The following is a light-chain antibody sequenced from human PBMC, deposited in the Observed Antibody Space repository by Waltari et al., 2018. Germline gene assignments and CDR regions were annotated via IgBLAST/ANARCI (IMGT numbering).Light chain of an antibody. Sequence: EIVLTQSPATLSSSPGERATLSCRASQSVSSYLAWYQRKPGQAPRLLIYDASNRATGIPARFSGSGSGTDFTLTISSLEPEDFAVYYCQQRSNWPPMYTFGQGTKLEIK. V-gene: IGKV3-11*01. CDR3: QQRSNWPPMYT. J-gene: IGKJ2*01. CDR1: QSVSSY. CDR2: DAS.